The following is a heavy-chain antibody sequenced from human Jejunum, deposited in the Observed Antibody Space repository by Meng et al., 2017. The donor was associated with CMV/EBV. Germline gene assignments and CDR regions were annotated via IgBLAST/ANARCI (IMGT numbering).Heavy chain of an antibody. CDR2: ISAYNGDT. CDR3: TRDGLQYNEGSFY. V-gene: IGHV1-18*01. CDR1: GYSFTSYG. D-gene: IGHD3/OR15-3a*01. J-gene: IGHJ4*02. Sequence: QVQLVQSGVEVKTPGDSVKVACKASGYSFTSYGITWVRQAPGQGLEWMGWISAYNGDTNYAQNFQGRVTMTTDTSTTTAYMELRSLRSDDTALYYCTRDGLQYNEGSFYWGQGTLVTVSS.